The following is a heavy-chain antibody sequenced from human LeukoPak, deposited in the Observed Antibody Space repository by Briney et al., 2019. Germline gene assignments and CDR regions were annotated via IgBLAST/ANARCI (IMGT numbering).Heavy chain of an antibody. J-gene: IGHJ5*02. CDR3: ARDSGTSGEVKFDP. CDR1: GGSVNSYY. CDR2: IYDGGST. Sequence: SETLSLTCTVSGGSVNSYYLSWIRQPAGKTLEWIGCIYDGGSTNYNPSLKSRVTMSVDTSKNQISLKLKSVTAADTAVYYCARDSGTSGEVKFDPWGQGALVTVSS. V-gene: IGHV4-4*07. D-gene: IGHD3-10*01.